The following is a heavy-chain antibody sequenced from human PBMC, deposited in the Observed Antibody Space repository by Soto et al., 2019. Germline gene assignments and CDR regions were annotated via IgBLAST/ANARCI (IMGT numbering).Heavy chain of an antibody. V-gene: IGHV2-5*02. D-gene: IGHD6-19*01. J-gene: IGHJ4*02. CDR3: AHRRVDGWYSDYDY. CDR2: IYWDDDK. Sequence: QITLKESAPTLVKPTQTLTLTFTFSGFSLTTTGVGVGWIRQPPGTALELLALIYWDDDKRYSPSLKNRLTVTKDTSKNDVVLTMTNMNPVDTATYYGAHRRVDGWYSDYDYWCQGALVTVSS. CDR1: GFSLTTTGVG.